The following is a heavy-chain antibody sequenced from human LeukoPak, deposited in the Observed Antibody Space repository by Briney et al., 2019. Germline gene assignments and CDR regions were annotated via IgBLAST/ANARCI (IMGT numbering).Heavy chain of an antibody. CDR2: FSNSGST. V-gene: IGHV3-23*01. D-gene: IGHD6-19*01. CDR1: GFTFSSYA. J-gene: IGHJ4*02. CDR3: AKYISVASKWGYLDF. Sequence: GASLRLSCAASGFTFSSYAMSWVRQAPGKGLEWVSAFSNSGSTFYADSVKGRFTISRDIYKNTLYLQMNSLRAEDTALYYCAKYISVASKWGYLDFWGQGTLVTVSS.